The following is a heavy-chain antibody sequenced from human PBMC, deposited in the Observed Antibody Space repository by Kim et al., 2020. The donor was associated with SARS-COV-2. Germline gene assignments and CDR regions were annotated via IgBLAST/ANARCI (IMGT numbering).Heavy chain of an antibody. V-gene: IGHV3-64*02. CDR3: ARGAGGQYDY. Sequence: NTYYADSVKGRYTISRDNSKNTLYLHMGSLTAEDMAVYYCARGAGGQYDYWGQGTLVTVSS. J-gene: IGHJ4*02. D-gene: IGHD2-2*01. CDR2: NT.